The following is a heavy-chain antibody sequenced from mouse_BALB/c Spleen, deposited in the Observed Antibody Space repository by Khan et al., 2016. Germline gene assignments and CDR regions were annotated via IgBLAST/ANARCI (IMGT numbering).Heavy chain of an antibody. CDR2: IDPANGNT. CDR1: GFNIKDTY. D-gene: IGHD4-1*01. CDR3: ALNGDGFDY. J-gene: IGHJ2*01. V-gene: IGHV14-3*02. Sequence: EVQLQESGAELVKPGASVKLSCTASGFNIKDTYMHWMKQRPDQGLEWIGRIDPANGNTKFDPKFQGKATIPAETSSNTAYLHLISLTSEDTAVYYCALNGDGFDYWGQGTTLTVSS.